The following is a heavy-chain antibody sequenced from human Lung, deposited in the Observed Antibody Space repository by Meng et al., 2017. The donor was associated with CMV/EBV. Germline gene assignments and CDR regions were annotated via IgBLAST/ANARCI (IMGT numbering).Heavy chain of an antibody. D-gene: IGHD3-22*01. J-gene: IGHJ3*02. V-gene: IGHV4-59*01. CDR3: ARGYYDSSGSSNTFDI. CDR1: GASISTSY. CDR2: IYYTGST. Sequence: LXCTVSGASISTSYWSWIRQPPGKGPEWIGYIYYTGSTNYNPSLKSRVTISLDTSKNQFSLKLSSVTAADTAVYYCARGYYDSSGSSNTFDIWVQGTXVNVSS.